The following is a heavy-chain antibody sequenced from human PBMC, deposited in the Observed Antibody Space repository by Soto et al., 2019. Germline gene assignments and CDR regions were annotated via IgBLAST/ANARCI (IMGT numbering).Heavy chain of an antibody. J-gene: IGHJ4*02. Sequence: PGGSLRLSCAASGFTFSSYGMHWVRQAPGKGLEWVAVIWYDGSNKYYADSVKGRFTISRGNSKNTLYLQMNSLRAEDTAVYYCARSLGYYDFWSGYGNWGQGTLVTVSS. CDR3: ARSLGYYDFWSGYGN. D-gene: IGHD3-3*01. CDR1: GFTFSSYG. V-gene: IGHV3-33*01. CDR2: IWYDGSNK.